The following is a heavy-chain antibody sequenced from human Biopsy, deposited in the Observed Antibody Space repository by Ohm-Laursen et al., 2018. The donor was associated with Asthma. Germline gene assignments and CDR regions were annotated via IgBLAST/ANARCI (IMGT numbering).Heavy chain of an antibody. CDR3: ARGYSGTDRIVYYYSGMEV. D-gene: IGHD5-12*01. V-gene: IGHV1-69*13. CDR2: PIPVLGTA. CDR1: GDSLGSFINYA. Sequence: SVKVSCKASGDSLGSFINYAISWVRPAPRQGLEWMGGPIPVLGTADYAPMFEGRVTITADESTSTAYLELTSLRFEDTAVYYCARGYSGTDRIVYYYSGMEVWGQGTTVTVSS. J-gene: IGHJ6*02.